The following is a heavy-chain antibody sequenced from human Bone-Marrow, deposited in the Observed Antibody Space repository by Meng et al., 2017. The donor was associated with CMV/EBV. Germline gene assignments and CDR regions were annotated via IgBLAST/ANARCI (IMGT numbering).Heavy chain of an antibody. CDR1: GYSFTSYW. Sequence: GDSLKISCKGSGYSFTSYWIGWVRQMPGKGLEWMGIIYPGDSDTRYSPSFQGQVTISADKSISTAYLQWSSLKASDTAMYYCARVATWYCSSTSCSYFDYWGQGTLVTVSS. D-gene: IGHD2-2*01. V-gene: IGHV5-51*01. J-gene: IGHJ4*02. CDR3: ARVATWYCSSTSCSYFDY. CDR2: IYPGDSDT.